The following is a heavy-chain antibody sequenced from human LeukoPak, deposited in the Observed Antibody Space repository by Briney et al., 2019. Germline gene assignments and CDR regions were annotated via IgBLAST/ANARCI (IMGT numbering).Heavy chain of an antibody. CDR2: IIPIFGTA. Sequence: ASVKVSCKASGGTFSSYAINWVRQDPGQGLEWMGGIIPIFGTANYAQKFQGRVMITAVESMSTAYMELSSLRSEDTAVYYCARGWLAETTVVTPYNYWGQGTLVTVSS. V-gene: IGHV1-69*13. J-gene: IGHJ4*02. CDR3: ARGWLAETTVVTPYNY. D-gene: IGHD4-23*01. CDR1: GGTFSSYA.